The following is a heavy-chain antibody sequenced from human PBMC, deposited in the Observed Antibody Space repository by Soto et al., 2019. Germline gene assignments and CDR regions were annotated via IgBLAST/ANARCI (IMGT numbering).Heavy chain of an antibody. Sequence: GGSLRLSCTASGFTFGDYAMRWVRQAPGKGLEWVSFIRSKAYGGTTEYAASVKGRFTISRDDSKSIAYLQMNSLKTEDTAVYYCTRDGGDFWSGFSDAFDIWGQGT. J-gene: IGHJ3*02. D-gene: IGHD3-3*01. CDR1: GFTFGDYA. V-gene: IGHV3-49*04. CDR3: TRDGGDFWSGFSDAFDI. CDR2: IRSKAYGGTT.